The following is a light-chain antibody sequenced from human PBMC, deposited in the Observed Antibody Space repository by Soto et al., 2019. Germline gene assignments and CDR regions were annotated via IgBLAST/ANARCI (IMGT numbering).Light chain of an antibody. Sequence: EIVLTQSPATLSLSPGERATLSCRASQSVSSYLACYQQKPDQAPRLLLDDASNRATGILARFSGRGSGTDFPLTSSSLEPEDFVVYYCQQRSNSPLTFGGGTKVEIK. J-gene: IGKJ4*01. CDR3: QQRSNSPLT. V-gene: IGKV3-11*01. CDR2: DAS. CDR1: QSVSSY.